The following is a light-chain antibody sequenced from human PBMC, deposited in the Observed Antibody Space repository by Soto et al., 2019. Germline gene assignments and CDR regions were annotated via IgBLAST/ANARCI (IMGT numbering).Light chain of an antibody. CDR3: CSYTTSNTRQIV. V-gene: IGLV2-14*01. CDR2: DVS. CDR1: SSDVVGYNY. J-gene: IGLJ1*01. Sequence: QSVLTQPASVSGSPGQSITISCTGTSSDVVGYNYVSCYQQQPGKAPKFMIYDVSNRPSGVSNRFSGSKSGNTASLTISGLQAEDEADYYCCSYTTSNTRQIVFGTGTKVTVL.